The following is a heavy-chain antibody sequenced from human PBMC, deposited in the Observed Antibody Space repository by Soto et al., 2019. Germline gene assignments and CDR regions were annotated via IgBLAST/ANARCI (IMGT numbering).Heavy chain of an antibody. J-gene: IGHJ6*02. CDR1: GFTFSSNS. V-gene: IGHV3-21*04. D-gene: IGHD3-3*01. CDR2: IDSTSMHI. Sequence: PGGSLRLSCAASGFTFSSNSMIWVRQAPGKGLEWVSYIDSTSMHIYYADSVKGRFTITRDNAKKSVYLQMSGLRAEDAAVYYCAKGPTVFGAVISFDYYYGMYVCGHGTPVTVS. CDR3: AKGPTVFGAVISFDYYYGMYV.